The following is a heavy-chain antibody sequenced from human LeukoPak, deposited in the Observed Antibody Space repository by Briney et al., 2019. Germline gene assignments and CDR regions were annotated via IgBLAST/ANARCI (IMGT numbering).Heavy chain of an antibody. V-gene: IGHV1-18*01. J-gene: IGHJ4*02. Sequence: ASVKVSCKASGYTFTSYGISWVRQAPGQGLEWMGWISPNSGNTNYAQKFRGRVTMTRDTSINTAYMEVNSLTSDDTAVYYCARGRGTTTLRTNLDYYWGQGTLVTVSS. CDR3: ARGRGTTTLRTNLDYY. CDR2: ISPNSGNT. CDR1: GYTFTSYG. D-gene: IGHD1-26*01.